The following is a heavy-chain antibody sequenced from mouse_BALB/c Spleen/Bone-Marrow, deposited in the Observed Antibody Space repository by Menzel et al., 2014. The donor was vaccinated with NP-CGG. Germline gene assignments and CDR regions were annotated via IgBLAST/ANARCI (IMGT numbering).Heavy chain of an antibody. J-gene: IGHJ1*01. CDR2: ISSGSSST. D-gene: IGHD1-1*01. CDR1: GLTFSSFG. CDR3: ARGYYYGSSHYWYFDV. Sequence: EVKVVESGGGLVQPGGSRKLSCVASGLTFSSFGMHWVRQAPEKGLEWVAYISSGSSSTYYADTLKGRFTISRDNPKNTLFLQMTSLRSEDTAMYYCARGYYYGSSHYWYFDVWGAGTTVTVSS. V-gene: IGHV5-17*02.